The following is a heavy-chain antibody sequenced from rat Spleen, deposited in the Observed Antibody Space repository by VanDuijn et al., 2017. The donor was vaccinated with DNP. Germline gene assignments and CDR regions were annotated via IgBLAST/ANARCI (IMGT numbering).Heavy chain of an antibody. V-gene: IGHV5-19*01. CDR1: GITFSNSG. J-gene: IGHJ2*01. CDR2: INTDGGST. Sequence: EVQLVESGGGLVQPGRSLKLSCAASGITFSNSGMHWNRQAPGKGLEWVASINTDGGSTYYSDSVKGRFTVSRDNGKNTLYLQMNSLRSEDTATYYCTKGRPFDYWGQGVMVTVSS. CDR3: TKGRPFDY.